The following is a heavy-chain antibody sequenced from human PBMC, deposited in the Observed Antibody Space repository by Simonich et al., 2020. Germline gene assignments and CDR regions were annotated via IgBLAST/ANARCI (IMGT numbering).Heavy chain of an antibody. CDR1: GFTFSSYE. J-gene: IGHJ6*02. D-gene: IGHD6-6*01. CDR2: ISSSGSTI. CDR3: ARDFRLQLVEIGTYYYYGMDV. Sequence: EVQLVESGGGLVQPGGSLRLSCAASGFTFSSYEMNWVRQAPGKGMEWVSYISSSGSTIYYADSVKGRFTNSRDNAKNSLSLQMNSLRAEDTAVYYCARDFRLQLVEIGTYYYYGMDVWGQGTTVTVSS. V-gene: IGHV3-48*03.